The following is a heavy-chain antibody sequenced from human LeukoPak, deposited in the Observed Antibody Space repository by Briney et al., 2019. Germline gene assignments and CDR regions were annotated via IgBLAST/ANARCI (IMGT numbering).Heavy chain of an antibody. V-gene: IGHV4-39*01. CDR3: ARYSGSYHLFDY. D-gene: IGHD1-26*01. CDR2: IYYSGST. CDR1: GGSISSSSYY. Sequence: SETLSLTCTVSGGSISSSSYYWGWIRQPPGKGLEWIGSIYYSGSTYYNPSLKSRVTISVDTSKNQFSLKLSSVTAADTAVYYCARYSGSYHLFDYWGQGTLVTVSS. J-gene: IGHJ4*02.